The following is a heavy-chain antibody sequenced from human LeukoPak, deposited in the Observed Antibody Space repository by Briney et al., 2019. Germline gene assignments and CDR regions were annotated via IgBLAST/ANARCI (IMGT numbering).Heavy chain of an antibody. CDR3: ARHDGYNWNDY. CDR1: GGSISSYY. CDR2: TYTSGST. V-gene: IGHV4-4*07. J-gene: IGHJ4*02. Sequence: SETLSLTCTVSGGSISSYYWSWIRQPAGKGREWIGRTYTSGSTNYNPSLKSRVTMSVDTSKNQFSLKLSSVTAADTAVYYCARHDGYNWNDYWGQGTLVTVSS. D-gene: IGHD1-1*01.